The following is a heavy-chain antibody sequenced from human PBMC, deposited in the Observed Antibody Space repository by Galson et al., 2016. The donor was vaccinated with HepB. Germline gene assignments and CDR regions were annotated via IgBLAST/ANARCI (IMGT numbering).Heavy chain of an antibody. CDR1: GFTFSSYG. V-gene: IGHV3-23*01. CDR3: AKLADIVVEPAAKGELSSTIAEYFQQ. Sequence: SLRLSCAASGFTFSSYGMSWVRQAPGKGLEWVSTISDSDGGTYYADSVKGRFTISRDNSKNTVYLQMGSLRAEDTAVYYCAKLADIVVEPAAKGELSSTIAEYFQQWGQGTLVTVSS. J-gene: IGHJ1*01. D-gene: IGHD2-2*01. CDR2: ISDSDGGT.